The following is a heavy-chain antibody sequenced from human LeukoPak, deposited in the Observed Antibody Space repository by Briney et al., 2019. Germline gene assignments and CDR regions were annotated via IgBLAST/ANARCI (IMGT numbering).Heavy chain of an antibody. Sequence: GGSLRLSCAASGFTFDDYAMHWVRQAPGKGLEWVSGISWNSGSIGYADSVKGRFTISRDNAKNSLYLQMNSLRAEDTALYYCAKDRQWLISAGVLDYWGQGTLVTVSS. D-gene: IGHD6-19*01. CDR3: AKDRQWLISAGVLDY. V-gene: IGHV3-9*01. J-gene: IGHJ4*02. CDR1: GFTFDDYA. CDR2: ISWNSGSI.